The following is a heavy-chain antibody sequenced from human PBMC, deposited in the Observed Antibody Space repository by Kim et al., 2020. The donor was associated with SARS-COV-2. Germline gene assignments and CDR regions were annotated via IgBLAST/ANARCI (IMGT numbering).Heavy chain of an antibody. CDR2: IIPIFGTA. Sequence: SVKVSCKASGGTFSSYAISWVRQAPGQGLEWMGGIIPIFGTANYAQKFQGRVTITADESTSTAYMELSSPRSEDTAVYYCARTSYCSSTSCYANYYYYGMDVWGQGTTVTVSS. D-gene: IGHD2-2*01. V-gene: IGHV1-69*13. CDR1: GGTFSSYA. CDR3: ARTSYCSSTSCYANYYYYGMDV. J-gene: IGHJ6*02.